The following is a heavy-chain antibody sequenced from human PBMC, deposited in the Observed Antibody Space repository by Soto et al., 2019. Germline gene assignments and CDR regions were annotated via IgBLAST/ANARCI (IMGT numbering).Heavy chain of an antibody. J-gene: IGHJ3*02. Sequence: GGSLRLSCAASGFTFSSYDMHWVRQATGKGLEWVSAIGTAGDTYYPGSVKGRFTVSRENAKNSLYLQMNSLRAGDTAVYYCARLGATDDAFDIWGQGTMVTVSS. V-gene: IGHV3-13*01. D-gene: IGHD1-26*01. CDR3: ARLGATDDAFDI. CDR1: GFTFSSYD. CDR2: IGTAGDT.